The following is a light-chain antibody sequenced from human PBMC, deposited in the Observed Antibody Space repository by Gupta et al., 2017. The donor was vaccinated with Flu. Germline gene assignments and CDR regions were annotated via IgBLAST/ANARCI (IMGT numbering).Light chain of an antibody. CDR2: DAS. V-gene: IGKV1-33*01. Sequence: DIQMTQSPSSLSASVGDRVTITCQASQDIDIYLNWYQQKPGKAPKLLIYDASNWETGVPSRFSGSGSGTEFTFTISSLQPEDIATYYCQQYESVPPITFGQGTLLEIK. J-gene: IGKJ5*01. CDR1: QDIDIY. CDR3: QQYESVPPIT.